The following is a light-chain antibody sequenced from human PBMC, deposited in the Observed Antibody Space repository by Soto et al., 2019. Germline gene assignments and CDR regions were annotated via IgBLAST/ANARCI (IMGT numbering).Light chain of an antibody. Sequence: QSALTQPPSASGSPGQSVTISCTGTSNDVGGYNYVSWYQQHPGKDPKLMIYEVNKRPSGVPDRFSGSKSGNTASLTVSGLQAEDEADYYCTSYAGSNKLGVFGTGTKLTVL. V-gene: IGLV2-8*01. CDR2: EVN. CDR3: TSYAGSNKLGV. J-gene: IGLJ1*01. CDR1: SNDVGGYNY.